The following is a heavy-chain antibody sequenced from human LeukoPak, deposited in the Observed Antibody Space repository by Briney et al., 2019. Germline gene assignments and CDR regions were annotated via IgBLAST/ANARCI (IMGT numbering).Heavy chain of an antibody. J-gene: IGHJ4*02. CDR1: GFSVSGYW. CDR2: IKQDGSEK. CDR3: AREWQGGIAAAGTRIEGDY. V-gene: IGHV3-7*01. Sequence: GGSLRLSCAVSGFSVSGYWMTWVRQAPGKGLEWVANIKQDGSEKNYVGSVKGRFTISRDNAENSLFLQMNSLRVEDTAVYYCAREWQGGIAAAGTRIEGDYWGQGTLVAVSS. D-gene: IGHD6-13*01.